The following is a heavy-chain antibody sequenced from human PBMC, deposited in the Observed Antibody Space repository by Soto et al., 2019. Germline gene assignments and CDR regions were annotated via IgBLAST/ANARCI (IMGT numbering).Heavy chain of an antibody. CDR1: GYSFTDYH. V-gene: IGHV1-2*04. CDR3: ARGDSTDCSNGVCYFLYNQGMDV. Sequence: ASVKVSCKASGYSFTDYHIHWVRQAPGQGLEWLGRINPKSGGTSTAQKFQGWVTMTTDTSISTASMELTRLTSDDTAIYYCARGDSTDCSNGVCYFLYNQGMDVWGQGTTI. CDR2: INPKSGGT. J-gene: IGHJ6*02. D-gene: IGHD2-8*01.